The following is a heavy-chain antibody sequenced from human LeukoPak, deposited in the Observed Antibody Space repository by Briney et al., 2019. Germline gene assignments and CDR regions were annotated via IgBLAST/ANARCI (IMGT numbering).Heavy chain of an antibody. CDR2: ISSSSSTI. Sequence: GGSLTLSCAASGFTFSSYSMNWVRQAPGKGLEGVSYISSSSSTIQYPDPAKGRFTISRENAKNSLYLQMNSLRAEDTAVYYCARDYSSSNPSWFDPWGEGTLVTVP. V-gene: IGHV3-48*01. D-gene: IGHD6-6*01. CDR3: ARDYSSSNPSWFDP. J-gene: IGHJ5*02. CDR1: GFTFSSYS.